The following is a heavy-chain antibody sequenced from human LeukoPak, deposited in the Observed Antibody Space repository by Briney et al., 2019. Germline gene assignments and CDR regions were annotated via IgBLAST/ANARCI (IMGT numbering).Heavy chain of an antibody. V-gene: IGHV3-53*01. CDR2: IYSGGST. CDR3: ARSGYYDSRGDWFDP. Sequence: PGGSLRLSCAASGFTVSSNYMGWVRQAPGKGLEWVSVIYSGGSTYYADSVKGRFTISRDNSKNTLYLQMNSLRAEDTAVYYCARSGYYDSRGDWFDPWGQGTLVTVSS. J-gene: IGHJ5*02. D-gene: IGHD3-22*01. CDR1: GFTVSSNY.